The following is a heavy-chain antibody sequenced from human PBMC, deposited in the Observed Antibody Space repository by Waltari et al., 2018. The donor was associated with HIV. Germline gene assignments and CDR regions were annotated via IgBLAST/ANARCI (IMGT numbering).Heavy chain of an antibody. D-gene: IGHD1-1*01. CDR1: GIILDSSW. CDR2: IKTDGTIT. J-gene: IGHJ4*02. V-gene: IGHV3-74*02. CDR3: TRTLQDLYFFDE. Sequence: DVQLVESGGGLVQPGGPLRHSCGASGIILDSSWMFWVRQAPGEGLVWVARIKTDGTITTYADSVKGRFVISRDNAKNTLFLQMNSLRVEDTAVYYCTRTLQDLYFFDEWGQGTLVTVSS.